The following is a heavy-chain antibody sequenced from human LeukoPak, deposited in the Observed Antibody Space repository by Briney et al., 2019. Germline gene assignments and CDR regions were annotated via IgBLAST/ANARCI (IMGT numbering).Heavy chain of an antibody. D-gene: IGHD1-26*01. CDR3: AREVGSYFLGDAFDI. CDR2: IYTSGST. J-gene: IGHJ3*02. Sequence: PSETLSLTCTVSGGSISSGSYYWSWIRQPAGKGLEWIGRIYTSGSTNYNPSLKSRVTISVDTSKNQFSLKLSSVTAADTAVYYCAREVGSYFLGDAFDIWGQGTMVTVSS. CDR1: GGSISSGSYY. V-gene: IGHV4-61*02.